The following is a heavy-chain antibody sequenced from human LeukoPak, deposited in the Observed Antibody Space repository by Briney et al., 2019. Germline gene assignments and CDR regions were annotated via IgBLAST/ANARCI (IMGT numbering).Heavy chain of an antibody. V-gene: IGHV3-74*01. J-gene: IGHJ4*02. Sequence: GGSLRLSCAASGFIFSNYRMHWVRQAPGKGLEWVSGINSDGRSTSYADSVKGRFTISRDNAKDSLYLQMHSLRAEDTAVYYCARVFDWGIDYWGQKTLVTVSS. CDR1: GFIFSNYR. D-gene: IGHD3-9*01. CDR3: ARVFDWGIDY. CDR2: INSDGRST.